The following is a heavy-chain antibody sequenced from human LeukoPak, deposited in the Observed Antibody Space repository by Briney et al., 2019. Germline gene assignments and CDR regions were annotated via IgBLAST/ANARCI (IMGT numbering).Heavy chain of an antibody. Sequence: PSETLSLTCTVSGGSISSYYWSWIRQPPGKGLEWIGSIYYSGSTYYNPSLKSRVTISVDTSKNQFSLKLSSVTAADTAVYYCARRCITMVRGVITYYFDYWGQGTLVTVSS. J-gene: IGHJ4*02. CDR2: IYYSGST. V-gene: IGHV4-59*05. D-gene: IGHD3-10*01. CDR1: GGSISSYY. CDR3: ARRCITMVRGVITYYFDY.